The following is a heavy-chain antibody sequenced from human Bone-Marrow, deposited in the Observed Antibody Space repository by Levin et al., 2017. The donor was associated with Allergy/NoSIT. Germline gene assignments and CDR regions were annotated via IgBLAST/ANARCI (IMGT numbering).Heavy chain of an antibody. CDR3: AIMLYSSSWYYFDY. CDR1: GYSISSSNW. V-gene: IGHV4-28*01. D-gene: IGHD6-13*01. Sequence: PSQTLSLTCAVSGYSISSSNWWGWIRQPPGKGLEWIGYIYYSGSTYYNPSLKSRVTMSVDTSKNQFSLKLSSVTAVDTAVYYCAIMLYSSSWYYFDYWGQGTLVTVSS. CDR2: IYYSGST. J-gene: IGHJ4*02.